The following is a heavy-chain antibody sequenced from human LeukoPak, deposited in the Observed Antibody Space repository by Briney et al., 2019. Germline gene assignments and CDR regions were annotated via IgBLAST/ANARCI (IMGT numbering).Heavy chain of an antibody. CDR2: ISSSGYTI. CDR3: ARYCSSTSCYTPSDVYDI. CDR1: GFTFSDYY. V-gene: IGHV3-11*04. D-gene: IGHD2-2*02. Sequence: GGSLRLSCAASGFTFSDYYMRWIRQAPGKGLEWLSYISSSGYTIYYADSVKGRFTISRDNANNSLYLQMNSLRAEDTAVYYCARYCSSTSCYTPSDVYDIWGQGTMVTVSS. J-gene: IGHJ3*02.